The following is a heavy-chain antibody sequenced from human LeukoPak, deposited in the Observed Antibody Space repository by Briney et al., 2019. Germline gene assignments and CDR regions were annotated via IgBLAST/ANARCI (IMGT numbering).Heavy chain of an antibody. Sequence: ASVKVSCKASGYTFTNYGISWVRQAPGQGLEWMGWISGYNGNTNYEQNLQGRVTMTTDTSTSTAYMELRGLRSDDTAVYYCARDLITIFGVVITRYGMDVWGQGTTVSVSS. CDR2: ISGYNGNT. D-gene: IGHD3-3*01. V-gene: IGHV1-18*01. CDR3: ARDLITIFGVVITRYGMDV. J-gene: IGHJ6*02. CDR1: GYTFTNYG.